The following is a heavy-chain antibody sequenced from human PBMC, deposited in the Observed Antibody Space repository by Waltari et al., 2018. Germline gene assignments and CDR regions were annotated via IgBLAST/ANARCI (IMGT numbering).Heavy chain of an antibody. J-gene: IGHJ5*02. CDR3: ARAPYSSRRTFNWFDP. CDR2: IYYSGST. D-gene: IGHD6-13*01. CDR1: GGSISNSSYY. Sequence: QLQLQESGPGLVKPSETLSLTCTVSGGSISNSSYYWGWIRQPPGKGLEWIGSIYYSGSTYYNPSLKSRVTISVDTSKNQFSLKLSSVTAADTAVYYCARAPYSSRRTFNWFDPWGQGTLVTVSS. V-gene: IGHV4-39*07.